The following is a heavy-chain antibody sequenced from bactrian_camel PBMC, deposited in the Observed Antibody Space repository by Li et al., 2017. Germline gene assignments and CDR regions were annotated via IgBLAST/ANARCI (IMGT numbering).Heavy chain of an antibody. CDR1: GLSTYY. CDR3: AADTIGNAPARSDYNV. V-gene: IGHV3-2*01. J-gene: IGHJ4*01. CDR2: IYTATGST. D-gene: IGHD1*01. Sequence: VQLVESGGGLVQPGGSLRLSCAASGLSTYYWTWVRQAPGKGLEWVSSIYTATGSTYYADSVKGRFTISKDNAKNTLSLQMNSLTPEDTAAYYCAADTIGNAPARSDYNVWGQGTQVTVS.